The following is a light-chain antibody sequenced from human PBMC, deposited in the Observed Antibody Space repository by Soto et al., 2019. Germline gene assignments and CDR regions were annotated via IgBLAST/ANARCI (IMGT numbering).Light chain of an antibody. CDR3: QQYYSYPHT. V-gene: IGKV1-8*01. CDR2: AAS. J-gene: IGKJ2*01. Sequence: AIRMTPSPSSVSASTGDRVTITCRASQGISSYLAWYQQKPGKAPKLLIYAASTLQSGVPSRFSGSGSGTDFTLTISCLQSEDFANAYCQQYYSYPHTFGQGTKLEIK. CDR1: QGISSY.